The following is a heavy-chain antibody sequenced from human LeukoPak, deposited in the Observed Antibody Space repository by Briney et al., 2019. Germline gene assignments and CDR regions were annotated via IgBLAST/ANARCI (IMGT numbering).Heavy chain of an antibody. CDR2: ISGSGDNT. V-gene: IGHV3-23*01. Sequence: GGSLRLSCAASGFTFSSYAMSWVRQAPGKGLEWVSGISGSGDNTYYADSVKGRFTISRDNSKNTLYVQVNSLGTEDTAAYYCAKDYYYDSSGYSLWGQGTLVTVSS. CDR1: GFTFSSYA. J-gene: IGHJ4*02. CDR3: AKDYYYDSSGYSL. D-gene: IGHD3-22*01.